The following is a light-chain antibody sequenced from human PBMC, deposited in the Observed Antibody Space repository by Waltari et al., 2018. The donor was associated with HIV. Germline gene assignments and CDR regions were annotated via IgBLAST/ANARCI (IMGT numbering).Light chain of an antibody. CDR1: SSNIGSNY. CDR2: RNN. Sequence: QSVLTQPPSASGTPGQRVTISCSGSSSNIGSNYVYWYQQLPGTAPKPLIYRNNTRPSGVPDRFYSSKSGTSASLAISGLRSEDEADYYCAAWDDSLSGVVFGGGTKLTVL. V-gene: IGLV1-47*01. CDR3: AAWDDSLSGVV. J-gene: IGLJ2*01.